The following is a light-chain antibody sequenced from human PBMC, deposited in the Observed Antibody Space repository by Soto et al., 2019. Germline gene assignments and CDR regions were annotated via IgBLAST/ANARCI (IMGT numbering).Light chain of an antibody. Sequence: QSVLTQPPSVSGAPGQRVTISCTGSSSNIGAGYDVHWYQQLPGTAPKLLIYGNSNRPSGVPDRFSGSKSGTSASLAITGXXXEDEADYYCQSYDSSLSGPYVFGTGTKVTVL. CDR3: QSYDSSLSGPYV. V-gene: IGLV1-40*01. J-gene: IGLJ1*01. CDR2: GNS. CDR1: SSNIGAGYD.